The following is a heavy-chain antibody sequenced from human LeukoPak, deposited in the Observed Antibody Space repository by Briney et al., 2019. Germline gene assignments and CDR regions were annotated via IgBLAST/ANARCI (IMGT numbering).Heavy chain of an antibody. CDR2: IYSGGST. CDR3: AREVATRVYFDY. D-gene: IGHD5-12*01. V-gene: IGHV3-53*01. Sequence: GGSLRLSCAASGFTVSSNYMSWVRQAPGKGLEWVTVIYSGGSTYYADSVKGRFTISRDNSKNTLYLQMNSLRAEDTAVYYCAREVATRVYFDYWGQGTLVTVSS. CDR1: GFTVSSNY. J-gene: IGHJ4*02.